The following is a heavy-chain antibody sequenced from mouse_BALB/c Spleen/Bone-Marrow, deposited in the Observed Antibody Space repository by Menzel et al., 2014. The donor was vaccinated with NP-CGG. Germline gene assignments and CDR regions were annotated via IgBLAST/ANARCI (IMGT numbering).Heavy chain of an antibody. D-gene: IGHD2-1*01. CDR3: ARETYGNAWFAY. V-gene: IGHV1-80*01. CDR1: GYAFSSYW. CDR2: IYPGDGDT. J-gene: IGHJ3*01. Sequence: QVQLQQSGAELVRPGSSVKISCKASGYAFSSYWMNWVKQRPGQGLEWVGRIYPGDGDTYYNGKFKGKATLTADNSSSXAYMQLSSLTSEDSAVYFCARETYGNAWFAYWGQGTLVTVSA.